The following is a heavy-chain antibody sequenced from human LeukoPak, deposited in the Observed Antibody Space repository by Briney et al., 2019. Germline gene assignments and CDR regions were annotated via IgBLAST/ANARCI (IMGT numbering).Heavy chain of an antibody. CDR3: ARHSGSYGPFDY. J-gene: IGHJ4*02. V-gene: IGHV4-38-2*02. D-gene: IGHD1-26*01. CDR2: IHHSGST. Sequence: SETLSLTCTVSGYSISSGYYWGWIRQPPGKGLEWIGSIHHSGSTYYNPSLKSRLTKSVDTSKNQFSLKLTSVTAADTAVYYCARHSGSYGPFDYWGQGTLVTVSS. CDR1: GYSISSGYY.